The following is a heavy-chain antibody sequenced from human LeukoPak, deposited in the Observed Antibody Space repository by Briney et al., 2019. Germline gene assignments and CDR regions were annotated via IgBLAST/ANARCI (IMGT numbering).Heavy chain of an antibody. CDR1: GYTFTDYY. CDR3: ASKGDGSCDSSLCQGAFDF. Sequence: GASVKVSCKASGYTFTDYYMHWVRQAPGQGLEWMGWISAYNGNTNYAQKLQGRVTMTTDTSTSTAYMELSSLTSDDTAVYYCASKGDGSCDSSLCQGAFDFWGQGSVVTVSS. J-gene: IGHJ3*01. V-gene: IGHV1-18*04. CDR2: ISAYNGNT. D-gene: IGHD2-21*01.